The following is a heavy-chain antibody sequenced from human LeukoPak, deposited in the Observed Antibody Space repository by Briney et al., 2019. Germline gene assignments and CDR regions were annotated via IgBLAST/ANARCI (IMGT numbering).Heavy chain of an antibody. Sequence: GGSLRLSRVASGFAFSDYYINWIRQAPGKGLEWISYVTGSGSTAYYVDSVKGRFTISRDNAKKSVFLQMDSLRGDDTAVYYCARGSTYYLLDVWGKGTTVTVPS. J-gene: IGHJ6*03. CDR2: VTGSGSTA. V-gene: IGHV3-11*01. CDR1: GFAFSDYY. D-gene: IGHD3-10*01. CDR3: ARGSTYYLLDV.